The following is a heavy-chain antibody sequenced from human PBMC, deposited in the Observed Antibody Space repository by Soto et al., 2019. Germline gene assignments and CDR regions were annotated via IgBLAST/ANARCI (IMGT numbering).Heavy chain of an antibody. CDR2: ISAYNGNT. Sequence: ASVKVSCKASGCTFTSYGISWVRQAPGQGLEWMGWISAYNGNTNYAQKLQGRVTMTTDTSTSTAYMELRSLRSDDTAVYYCAREAGVATVTTARDYWGQGTLVTVSS. CDR1: GCTFTSYG. D-gene: IGHD4-17*01. CDR3: AREAGVATVTTARDY. J-gene: IGHJ4*02. V-gene: IGHV1-18*04.